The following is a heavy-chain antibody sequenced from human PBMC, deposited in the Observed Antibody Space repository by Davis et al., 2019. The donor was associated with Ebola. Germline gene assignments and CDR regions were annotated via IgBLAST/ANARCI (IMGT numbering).Heavy chain of an antibody. J-gene: IGHJ4*02. CDR2: FHPGTSDL. Sequence: GESLKISCPASGYSFETYWIGWVRQLPGKGLEWMGNFHPGTSDLKYSPSFQGQIIISVDRSIRTAYLEWRSLQSSDTGIYYCASQGHKKNYLIHDFWGQGTPVTVTS. CDR1: GYSFETYW. CDR3: ASQGHKKNYLIHDF. V-gene: IGHV5-51*01. D-gene: IGHD3-10*01.